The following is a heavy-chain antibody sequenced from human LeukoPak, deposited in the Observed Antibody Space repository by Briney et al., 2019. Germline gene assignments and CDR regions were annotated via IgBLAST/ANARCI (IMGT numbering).Heavy chain of an antibody. CDR2: ISYDGSNK. CDR3: ARGSMVRGVILLDV. V-gene: IGHV3-30-3*01. D-gene: IGHD3-10*01. CDR1: GFTFSSYA. Sequence: GGSLRLSCAASGFTFSSYARHWVRQAPGKGLEWVAVISYDGSNKYYADSVKGRFTISRDNSKNTLYLQMNSLRAEDTAVYYCARGSMVRGVILLDVWGKGTTVTVSS. J-gene: IGHJ6*04.